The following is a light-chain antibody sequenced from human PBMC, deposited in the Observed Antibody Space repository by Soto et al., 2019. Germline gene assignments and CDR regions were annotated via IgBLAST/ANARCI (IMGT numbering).Light chain of an antibody. CDR2: RDS. V-gene: IGLV3-9*01. J-gene: IGLJ2*01. CDR3: QVWDSSSAVV. CDR1: DIRTKN. Sequence: YELTQPPSVSGSLGQTARITCGGNDIRTKNVHWDQQQQGQAPVLVIHRDSKLPSGITERISGSTAGNTATLTISRAQVEDEADYYCQVWDSSSAVVFGAGTKLTVL.